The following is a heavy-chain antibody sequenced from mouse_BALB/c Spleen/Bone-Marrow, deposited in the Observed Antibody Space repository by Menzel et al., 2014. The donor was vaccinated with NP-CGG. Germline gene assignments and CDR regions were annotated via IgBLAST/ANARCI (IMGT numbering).Heavy chain of an antibody. Sequence: EVQRVESGGGLVQPGGSMKLSCVASGFTFSNYWMNWVRQSPEKGLEWVAEIRLKSNNYATHYAESVKGRFTISRDDSKSSVYLQMNNLRAEDTGFYYCTKEVVATGNWYFDVWGAGTTVTVSS. CDR3: TKEVVATGNWYFDV. D-gene: IGHD1-1*01. CDR1: GFTFSNYW. J-gene: IGHJ1*01. V-gene: IGHV6-6*02. CDR2: IRLKSNNYAT.